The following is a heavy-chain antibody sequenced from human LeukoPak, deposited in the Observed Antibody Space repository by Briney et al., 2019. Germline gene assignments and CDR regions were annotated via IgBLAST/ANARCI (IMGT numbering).Heavy chain of an antibody. D-gene: IGHD5-18*01. J-gene: IGHJ4*02. Sequence: GGSLRLSCAASGFSFSSYGMHWVRQAPGKGLEWVAFIRFDGSNYYYGDSVKGRFTISRDNSKNTLYLQMNSLRNEGTAVYFCAKDLSGGYHSYYFDFWGQGTPVTVSS. CDR3: AKDLSGGYHSYYFDF. CDR2: IRFDGSNY. V-gene: IGHV3-30*02. CDR1: GFSFSSYG.